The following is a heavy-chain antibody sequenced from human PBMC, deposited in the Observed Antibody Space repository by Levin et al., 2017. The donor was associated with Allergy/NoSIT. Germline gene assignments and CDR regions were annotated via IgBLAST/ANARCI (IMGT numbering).Heavy chain of an antibody. CDR3: ARDLSDYYDYYFDY. CDR1: GFTFSSYW. V-gene: IGHV3-7*01. D-gene: IGHD3-22*01. Sequence: GESLKISCAASGFTFSSYWMSWVRQAPGKGLEWVANIKQDGSEKYYVDSVKGRFTISRDNAKNSLYLQMNSLRAEDTAVYYCARDLSDYYDYYFDYWGQGTLVTVSS. CDR2: IKQDGSEK. J-gene: IGHJ4*02.